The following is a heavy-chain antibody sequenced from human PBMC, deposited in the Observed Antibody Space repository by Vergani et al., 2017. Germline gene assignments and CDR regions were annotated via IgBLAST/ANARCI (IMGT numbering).Heavy chain of an antibody. J-gene: IGHJ3*02. CDR1: GYSFTSYW. Sequence: EVQLVQSGAEVKKPGESLKISCKGSGYSFTSYWIGWVRQMPGKGLEWMGIIYPGDSDTRYSPSVQGQGTIAADKSITAVYLQWSSLKASDTAMYYCAGPRTRDFNDAFDIWGQGTMVTVSS. CDR2: IYPGDSDT. CDR3: AGPRTRDFNDAFDI. V-gene: IGHV5-51*03.